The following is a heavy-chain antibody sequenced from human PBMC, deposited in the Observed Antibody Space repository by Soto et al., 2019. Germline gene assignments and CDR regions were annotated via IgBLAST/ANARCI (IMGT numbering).Heavy chain of an antibody. V-gene: IGHV3-30*18. CDR1: GFTFSRYD. J-gene: IGHJ4*02. Sequence: GGSLRLSCAASGFTFSRYDMHWVRQAPGEGLEWVAAISYDGSNKYYRDSVKGRFTISRDNSRTTLYLQMNSLRPEDTAVYYCAKGSYSGTYSDFDYWGQGTLVTVSS. D-gene: IGHD1-26*01. CDR2: ISYDGSNK. CDR3: AKGSYSGTYSDFDY.